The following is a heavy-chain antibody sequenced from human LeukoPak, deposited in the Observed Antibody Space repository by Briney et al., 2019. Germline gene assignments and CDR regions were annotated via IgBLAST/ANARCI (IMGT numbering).Heavy chain of an antibody. CDR2: ISGDGGST. CDR1: GFTFSSYA. Sequence: GGSLRLSCAASGFTFSSYAMSWVRQAPGKGLEWVSAISGDGGSTYYADSVKGRFTISRDNSKNTLYLQMNNLRAEDTAVYYCAKLRRYYYDSSGPTVDYWGQGTLVTVSS. CDR3: AKLRRYYYDSSGPTVDY. J-gene: IGHJ4*02. D-gene: IGHD3-22*01. V-gene: IGHV3-23*01.